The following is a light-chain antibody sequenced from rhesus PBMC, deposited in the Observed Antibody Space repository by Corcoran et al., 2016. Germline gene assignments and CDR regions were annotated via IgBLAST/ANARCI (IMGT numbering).Light chain of an antibody. CDR1: QGISSY. CDR2: AAS. CDR3: LQHNSYPNS. V-gene: IGKV1-28*01. Sequence: DIQMTQSPSSLSASVGDPVTITCRASQGISSYLNWFQQKPGKAPKLLIYAASSLESGVPSRFSGSGSGTEFTLTISSLQPEDFAAYYCLQHNSYPNSFGQGTKVEIK. J-gene: IGKJ2*01.